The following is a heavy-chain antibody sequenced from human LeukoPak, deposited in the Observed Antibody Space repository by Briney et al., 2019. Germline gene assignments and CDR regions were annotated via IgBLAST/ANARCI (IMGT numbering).Heavy chain of an antibody. Sequence: KPSETLSLTCTVSGGSISSYYWRWIRQPPGKGLEWIGYISKSGSTTYIPSLKSRLTISSDTSKNQISLKLSSVTAADTAVYYCARHLSTWTLDFDHCGQGTLVTVSS. D-gene: IGHD2/OR15-2a*01. J-gene: IGHJ5*02. V-gene: IGHV4-59*08. CDR3: ARHLSTWTLDFDH. CDR2: ISKSGST. CDR1: GGSISSYY.